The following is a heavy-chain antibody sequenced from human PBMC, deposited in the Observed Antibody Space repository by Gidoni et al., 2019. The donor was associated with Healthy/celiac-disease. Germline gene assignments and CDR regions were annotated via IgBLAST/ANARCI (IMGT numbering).Heavy chain of an antibody. J-gene: IGHJ3*02. D-gene: IGHD3-22*01. V-gene: IGHV3-53*04. Sequence: EVQLVESGGGLVQPGGSLRLSCAASGFTVSSNYMSWVRQAPGKGLEWVSVIYSGGSTYYADSVKGRFTISRHNSKNTLYLQMNSLRAEDTAVYYCAREITSPTYYYDSSGDAFDIWGQGTMVTVSS. CDR1: GFTVSSNY. CDR2: IYSGGST. CDR3: AREITSPTYYYDSSGDAFDI.